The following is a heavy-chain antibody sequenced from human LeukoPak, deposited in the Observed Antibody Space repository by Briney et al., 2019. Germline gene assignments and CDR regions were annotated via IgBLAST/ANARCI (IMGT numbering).Heavy chain of an antibody. CDR1: GFTFTNYT. CDR2: ISFDVTTT. J-gene: IGHJ4*02. D-gene: IGHD3-16*02. CDR3: AKDYDYVWGSYRYFDY. V-gene: IGHV3-30*04. Sequence: GGSLRLSCAASGFTFTNYTVHWVRHAPRKGLEWVTVISFDVTTTYYADSVKGRFTISRDNSKTTLYLQMNNLRAEDTAVYYCAKDYDYVWGSYRYFDYWGQGTLVTVSS.